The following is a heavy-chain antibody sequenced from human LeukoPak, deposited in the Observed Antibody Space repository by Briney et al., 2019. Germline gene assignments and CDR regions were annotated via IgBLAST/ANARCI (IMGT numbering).Heavy chain of an antibody. CDR3: ARGLSPPVHGDGYNFPIDY. Sequence: SETLSLTCAVYGGSFSGYYWSWIRQPPGKGLEWIGEINHSGSTNYNPSLKSRVTISVDTSKNQFSLKLSSVTAADTAVHYCARGLSPPVHGDGYNFPIDYWGQGTLVTVSS. D-gene: IGHD5-24*01. CDR1: GGSFSGYY. CDR2: INHSGST. J-gene: IGHJ4*02. V-gene: IGHV4-34*01.